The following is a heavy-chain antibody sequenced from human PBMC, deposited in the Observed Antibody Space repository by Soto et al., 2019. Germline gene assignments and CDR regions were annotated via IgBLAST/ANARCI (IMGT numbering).Heavy chain of an antibody. D-gene: IGHD5-12*01. CDR2: IYYSGST. Sequence: SETLSLTCTVSGGSISSYYWSWIRQPPGKGLEWIGYIYYSGSTNYNPSLKSRVTISVDTSKNQFSLKLSSVTAADTAVYYCARVYDWYYYYMDVWGKGTTVTVSS. V-gene: IGHV4-59*01. CDR3: ARVYDWYYYYMDV. CDR1: GGSISSYY. J-gene: IGHJ6*03.